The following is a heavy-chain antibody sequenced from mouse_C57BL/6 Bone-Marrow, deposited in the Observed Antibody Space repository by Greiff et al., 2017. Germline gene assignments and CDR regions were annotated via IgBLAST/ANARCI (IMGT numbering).Heavy chain of an antibody. CDR1: GYSFTGYY. V-gene: IGHV1-43*01. J-gene: IGHJ4*01. CDR2: INPSTGGT. Sequence: VQLQQSGPELVKPGASVKISCKASGYSFTGYYMHWVKQSSEKSLEWIGEINPSTGGTSYNQKFKGKATLTVDKSSSTAYMQLKSLTSEDSAVYYCARAPKYPRSSYENYAMDYWGQGTSVTVSS. CDR3: ARAPKYPRSSYENYAMDY. D-gene: IGHD1-1*01.